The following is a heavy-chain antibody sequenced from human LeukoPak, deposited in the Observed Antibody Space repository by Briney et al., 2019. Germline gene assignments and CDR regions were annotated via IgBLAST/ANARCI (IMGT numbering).Heavy chain of an antibody. CDR3: ARDVSYDSLGGAFDI. Sequence: SETLSLTCTVSGGSISSGGYYWSWIRQPPGKGLEWIGYIYHSGSTYYNPSLKSRVTISVDRSKNQFSLKLSSVTAADTAVYYCARDVSYDSLGGAFDIWGQGTMVTVSS. CDR2: IYHSGST. D-gene: IGHD3-22*01. CDR1: GGSISSGGYY. V-gene: IGHV4-30-2*01. J-gene: IGHJ3*02.